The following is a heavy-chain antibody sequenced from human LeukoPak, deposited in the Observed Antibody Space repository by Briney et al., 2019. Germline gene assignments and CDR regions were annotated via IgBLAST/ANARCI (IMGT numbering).Heavy chain of an antibody. Sequence: GGSLRLSCAASGFTFSSYSMNWVRQAPGEGLEWVSYISSSSSTIYYADSVKGRFTISRDNAKNSLYLQMNSLRAEDTAVYYCARDLCSSTSCFFDYWGQGTLVTVSS. V-gene: IGHV3-48*01. CDR1: GFTFSSYS. D-gene: IGHD2-2*01. CDR2: ISSSSSTI. CDR3: ARDLCSSTSCFFDY. J-gene: IGHJ4*02.